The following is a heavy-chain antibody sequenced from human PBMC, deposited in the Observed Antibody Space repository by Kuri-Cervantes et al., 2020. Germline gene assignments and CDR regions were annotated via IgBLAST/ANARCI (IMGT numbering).Heavy chain of an antibody. CDR1: GFTFDDYA. J-gene: IGHJ6*03. V-gene: IGHV3-43*01. D-gene: IGHD3-16*01. CDR3: VKAVSYDYDDYWYLDV. CDR2: ISWDGGST. Sequence: GESLKISCAASGFTFDDYAMHWVRQAPGKGLEWVSLISWDGGSTYYVDSVKGRFTISRDNAKNSLYLQMNSLRPEDTALYYCVKAVSYDYDDYWYLDVWGKGTTVTVSS.